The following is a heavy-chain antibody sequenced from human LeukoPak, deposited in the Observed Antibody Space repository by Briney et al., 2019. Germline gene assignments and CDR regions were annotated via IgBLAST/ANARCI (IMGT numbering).Heavy chain of an antibody. CDR3: ARDPGSPVRSFDI. V-gene: IGHV1-69*13. Sequence: SVKVSCKASGRTFTRCGFSWVRQAPGHGLEWMGGIIPIDGTANFAQKFQGRVTITSDESTSTAYMELSSLSSDDTAVYYCARDPGSPVRSFDIWGQGTMVTVSS. CDR1: GRTFTRCG. D-gene: IGHD3-10*01. CDR2: IIPIDGTA. J-gene: IGHJ3*02.